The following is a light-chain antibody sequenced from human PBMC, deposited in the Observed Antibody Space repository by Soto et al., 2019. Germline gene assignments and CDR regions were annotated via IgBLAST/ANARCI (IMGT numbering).Light chain of an antibody. Sequence: DIQMTQSPSTLSASVGDRVTITCRASQSISSWLAWYQQKPGKAPKLLIYKASSLESGVPSRFSGSGSGTEFTLTISSLQPDDVATYYCQQYNSWTFGHGTKVEIK. CDR1: QSISSW. V-gene: IGKV1-5*03. CDR3: QQYNSWT. J-gene: IGKJ1*01. CDR2: KAS.